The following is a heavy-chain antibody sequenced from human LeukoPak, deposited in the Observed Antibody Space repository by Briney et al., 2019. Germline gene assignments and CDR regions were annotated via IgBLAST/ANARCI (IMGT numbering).Heavy chain of an antibody. V-gene: IGHV4-39*07. CDR2: INHSGST. J-gene: IGHJ5*02. CDR1: GGSISSSSYY. CDR3: ARGFFVLMVYATKNWFDP. D-gene: IGHD2-8*01. Sequence: SETLSLTCTVSGGSISSSSYYWSWIRQPPGKGLEWIGEINHSGSTNYNPSLKSRVTISVDTSKNQFSLKLSSVTAADTAVYYCARGFFVLMVYATKNWFDPWGQGTLVTVSS.